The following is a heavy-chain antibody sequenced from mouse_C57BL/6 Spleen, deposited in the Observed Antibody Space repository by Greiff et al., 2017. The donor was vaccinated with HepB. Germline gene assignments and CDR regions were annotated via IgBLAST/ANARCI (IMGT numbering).Heavy chain of an antibody. Sequence: EVMLVESGGGLVQPGGSLSLSCAASGFTFTDYYMSWVRQPPGKALEWLGFIRNKANCYTTEYSASVKGRFTISRDNSQSILYLQMNALRAEDSATYYCARYLTGTWWYYFDYWGQGTTLTVSS. D-gene: IGHD4-1*01. CDR2: IRNKANCYTT. V-gene: IGHV7-3*01. CDR3: ARYLTGTWWYYFDY. CDR1: GFTFTDYY. J-gene: IGHJ2*01.